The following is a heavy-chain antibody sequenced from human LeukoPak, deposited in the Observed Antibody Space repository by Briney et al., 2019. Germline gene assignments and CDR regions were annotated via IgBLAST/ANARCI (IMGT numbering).Heavy chain of an antibody. V-gene: IGHV4-4*07. J-gene: IGHJ6*02. Sequence: PSETLSLTRTVSGGSISSYYWSWIRQPAGKGLEWIGRIYTSGSTNYNPSLKSRVTMSVDTSKNQFSLKLSSVTAADTAVYYCARDWVDYDIFLMDVWGQGTTVTVSS. CDR3: ARDWVDYDIFLMDV. CDR2: IYTSGST. CDR1: GGSISSYY. D-gene: IGHD3-9*01.